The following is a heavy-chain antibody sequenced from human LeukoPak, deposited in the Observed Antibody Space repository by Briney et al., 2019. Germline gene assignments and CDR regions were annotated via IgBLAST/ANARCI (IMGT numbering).Heavy chain of an antibody. CDR2: IYYSGST. V-gene: IGHV4-39*07. Sequence: SETLSLTHTVSGGSISSSSYYWGWIRQPPGKGLEWIGSIYYSGSTYYNPSLKSRVTISVDTSKNQFSLKLSSVTAADTAVYYCARAAPHYYGSGSYHDYWGQGTLVTVSS. CDR1: GGSISSSSYY. D-gene: IGHD3-10*01. J-gene: IGHJ4*02. CDR3: ARAAPHYYGSGSYHDY.